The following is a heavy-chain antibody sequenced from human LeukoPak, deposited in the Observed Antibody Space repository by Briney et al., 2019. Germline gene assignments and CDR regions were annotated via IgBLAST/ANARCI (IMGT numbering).Heavy chain of an antibody. J-gene: IGHJ6*02. CDR2: IIAIFAAA. CDR3: ARHLDFWSGYYTGSPGGYGMDV. D-gene: IGHD3-3*01. Sequence: ASVKVSCKASGGTFSIYAISWVRQAPGQGLEWMGGIIAIFAAANYAQKFQGRVTITADESTSTAYMELSSLRSEDTAVYYCARHLDFWSGYYTGSPGGYGMDVWGQGTTVTVSS. V-gene: IGHV1-69*13. CDR1: GGTFSIYA.